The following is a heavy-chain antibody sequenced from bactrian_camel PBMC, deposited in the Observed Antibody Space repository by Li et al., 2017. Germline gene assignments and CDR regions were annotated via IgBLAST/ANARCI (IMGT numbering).Heavy chain of an antibody. D-gene: IGHD2*01. J-gene: IGHJ4*01. Sequence: HVQLVESGGGSVQVGGSLRLSCVASGDTVGRYCMGWFRQIPDKEREGVAIIGPDGTTTYADSVKGRFTVSKDSAENTLYLQMDSLEAEDTAVYYCAADAYGTRCNGGLTNLQYYMYWGQGTQVTVS. V-gene: IGHV3S55*01. CDR1: GDTVGRYC. CDR2: IGPDGTT. CDR3: AADAYGTRCNGGLTNLQYYMY.